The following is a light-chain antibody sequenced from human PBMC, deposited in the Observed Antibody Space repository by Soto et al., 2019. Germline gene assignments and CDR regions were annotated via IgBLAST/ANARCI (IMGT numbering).Light chain of an antibody. CDR2: DVT. CDR1: SSDVGGYNY. Sequence: QSALTQPASVSGSPGQSITISCTGTSSDVGGYNYVSWYQQHPGKAPKLMIYDVTQRPSGVPDRFSGSKSGNTASLTVSGLLAEDEADYYCTSYAGSNFPVVFGGGTKLTVL. CDR3: TSYAGSNFPVV. J-gene: IGLJ2*01. V-gene: IGLV2-8*01.